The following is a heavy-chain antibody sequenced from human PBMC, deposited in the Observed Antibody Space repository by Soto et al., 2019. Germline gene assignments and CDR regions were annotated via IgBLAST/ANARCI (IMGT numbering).Heavy chain of an antibody. J-gene: IGHJ6*03. CDR3: ATSGDYGDYGDYYYYYMDV. Sequence: GGSLRLSCAASGFTFSSYAMSWVRQAPGKGLEWVSAISGSGGSTYYADSVKGRFTISRDNSKNTLYLQMNSLKAEDTAGYYCATSGDYGDYGDYYYYYMDVWGKGTTVTVSS. V-gene: IGHV3-23*01. CDR2: ISGSGGST. CDR1: GFTFSSYA. D-gene: IGHD4-17*01.